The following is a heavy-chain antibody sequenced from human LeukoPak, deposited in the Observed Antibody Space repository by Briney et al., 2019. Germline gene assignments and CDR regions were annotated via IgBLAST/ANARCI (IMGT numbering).Heavy chain of an antibody. Sequence: PGESLTLSCAASGLTVSSNYMSWVRQPPEKGLGWVSVIYSDGRIHYAGSVEGRFTISRDDSKNTLYLQMNTLRAEDTAVYYCARESGYSYGPAGFFDYWGQGTLVTVSS. CDR3: ARESGYSYGPAGFFDY. D-gene: IGHD5-18*01. J-gene: IGHJ4*02. CDR2: IYSDGRI. V-gene: IGHV3-53*01. CDR1: GLTVSSNY.